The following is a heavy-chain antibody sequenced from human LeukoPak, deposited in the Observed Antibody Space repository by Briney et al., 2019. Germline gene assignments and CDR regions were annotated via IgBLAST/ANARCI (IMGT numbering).Heavy chain of an antibody. V-gene: IGHV3-64*01. Sequence: PGRSLRLSCAASGFTFDDYAMHWVRQAPGKGLEYVSAISSNGGSTYYANSVKGRFTISRDNSKNTLYLQMGSLRAEDMAVYYCAREGYYDSSGYPYPFDYWGQGTLVTVSS. CDR1: GFTFDDYA. CDR2: ISSNGGST. J-gene: IGHJ4*02. D-gene: IGHD3-22*01. CDR3: AREGYYDSSGYPYPFDY.